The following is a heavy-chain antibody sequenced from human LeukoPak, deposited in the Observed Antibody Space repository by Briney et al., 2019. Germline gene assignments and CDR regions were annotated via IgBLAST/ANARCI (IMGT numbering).Heavy chain of an antibody. CDR1: GGSIRSSTDY. V-gene: IGHV4-61*02. Sequence: SETLSLTCTVSGGSIRSSTDYWGWIRQPAGKGLEWIGRIYTSGSTNYNPSLKSRVTMSVDTSKNQFSLKLSSVTAADTAVYYCARESPYTTGYSSGWYVNYWGQGTLVTVSS. CDR2: IYTSGST. D-gene: IGHD6-19*01. J-gene: IGHJ4*02. CDR3: ARESPYTTGYSSGWYVNY.